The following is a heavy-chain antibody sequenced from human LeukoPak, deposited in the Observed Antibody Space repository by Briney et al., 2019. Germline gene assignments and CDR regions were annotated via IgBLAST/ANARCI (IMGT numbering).Heavy chain of an antibody. V-gene: IGHV4-59*12. CDR3: AREMGNYYDILTGYSTLSWYYYYMDV. CDR1: GGSISSYY. Sequence: PSETLSLTCTVSGGSISSYYWSWIRQPPGKGLEWIGYIYYSGSTNYNPSLKSRVTMSVDTSKNQFSLKLSSVTAADTAVYYCAREMGNYYDILTGYSTLSWYYYYMDVWGKETTVTVSS. J-gene: IGHJ6*03. CDR2: IYYSGST. D-gene: IGHD3-9*01.